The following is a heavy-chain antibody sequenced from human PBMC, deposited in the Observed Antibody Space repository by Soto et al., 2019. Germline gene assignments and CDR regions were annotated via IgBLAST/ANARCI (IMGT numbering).Heavy chain of an antibody. CDR1: GYSFTSYW. V-gene: IGHV5-10-1*01. CDR2: IDPSDSYT. CDR3: ATSIAVAGTTFYYYYGMDV. J-gene: IGHJ6*02. Sequence: PGESLKISCKGSGYSFTSYWISWVRQMPGKGLEWMGRIDPSDSYTNYSPSFQGHVTISADKSISTAYLQWSSLKASDTAMYYCATSIAVAGTTFYYYYGMDVWGQGXTVTVYS. D-gene: IGHD6-19*01.